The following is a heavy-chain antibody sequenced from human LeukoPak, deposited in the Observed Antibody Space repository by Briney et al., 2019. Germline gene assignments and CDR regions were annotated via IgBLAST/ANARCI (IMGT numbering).Heavy chain of an antibody. D-gene: IGHD3-3*01. Sequence: GGSLRLSCAASGFTFSSYWMSWVRQAPGKGLEWVANIKQGGSEKYYVDSVKGRFTISRDNAKNSLYLQMNSLRAEDTAVYYCARAIFGVVPLTYYYMDVWGKGTTVTVSS. V-gene: IGHV3-7*01. CDR2: IKQGGSEK. J-gene: IGHJ6*03. CDR1: GFTFSSYW. CDR3: ARAIFGVVPLTYYYMDV.